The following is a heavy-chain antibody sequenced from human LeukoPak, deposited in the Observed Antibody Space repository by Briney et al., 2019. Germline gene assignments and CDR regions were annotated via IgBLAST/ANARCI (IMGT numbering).Heavy chain of an antibody. V-gene: IGHV3-23*01. J-gene: IGHJ3*02. Sequence: GGSLRLSCAASGFTFSSYAMSWVRQAPGKGLEWVSAISGSGGSTYYADSVKGRFTISRDNSKNTLYLQMNSLRAEDTAVYYCAKCGWSGYSYGFGDDAFDIWGHGTMVTVSS. D-gene: IGHD5-18*01. CDR3: AKCGWSGYSYGFGDDAFDI. CDR1: GFTFSSYA. CDR2: ISGSGGST.